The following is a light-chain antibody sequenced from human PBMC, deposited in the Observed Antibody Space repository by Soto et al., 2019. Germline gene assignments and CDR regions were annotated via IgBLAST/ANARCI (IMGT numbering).Light chain of an antibody. CDR3: NSFTTSSAYV. CDR1: SSDVGAYKY. CDR2: DVT. J-gene: IGLJ1*01. V-gene: IGLV2-14*03. Sequence: SAPSLPAPGSQTPGQWLTISCTGTSSDVGAYKYVSWYQQHPGKAPKLMIYDVTNRPSGVSNRFSGSKSGNTASLTISGLQAEDEADYYCNSFTTSSAYVIGSGTKVTVL.